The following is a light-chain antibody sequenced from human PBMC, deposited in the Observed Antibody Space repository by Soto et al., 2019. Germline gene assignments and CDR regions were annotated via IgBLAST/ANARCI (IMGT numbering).Light chain of an antibody. V-gene: IGLV4-60*02. CDR1: SGHSSYI. J-gene: IGLJ2*01. CDR2: LEGSGSY. Sequence: PVLTQSSSASASLGSSVKLTCTLSSGHSSYIIAWHHQQPGKAPRYLMKLEGSGSYNKGSGVPDRFSGSSSGADRYLTISNLLFEDEANYYCETWDSNTRVFGGGTKLTVL. CDR3: ETWDSNTRV.